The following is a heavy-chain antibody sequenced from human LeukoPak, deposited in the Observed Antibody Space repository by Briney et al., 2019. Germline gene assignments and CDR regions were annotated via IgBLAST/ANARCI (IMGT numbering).Heavy chain of an antibody. CDR3: TRAYSYYPY. CDR1: GFTFSDFW. D-gene: IGHD3-10*01. V-gene: IGHV3-7*01. J-gene: IGHJ4*02. Sequence: GGSLRLSCAASGFTFSDFWMTWVRQAPGKGLEWVANIKQDRSEKYYVDSVMGRFTISRDNAKNSLFLQMSSLRVEDTAVYYCTRAYSYYPYWGQGTLVSVSS. CDR2: IKQDRSEK.